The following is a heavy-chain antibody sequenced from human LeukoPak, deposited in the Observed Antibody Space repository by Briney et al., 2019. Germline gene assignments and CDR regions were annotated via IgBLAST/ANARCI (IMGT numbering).Heavy chain of an antibody. D-gene: IGHD3-22*01. J-gene: IGHJ3*02. CDR1: GFTFSSYA. CDR2: VSGSGSGT. Sequence: GGSLRLSCVASGFTFSSYAMAWVRQAPGKGLEWVSSVSGSGSGTYYADSVKGRFTISRENAKNSLYLQMNSLRAGDTAVYYCARGVIVAGLGFDIWGQGTMVTVSS. CDR3: ARGVIVAGLGFDI. V-gene: IGHV3-23*01.